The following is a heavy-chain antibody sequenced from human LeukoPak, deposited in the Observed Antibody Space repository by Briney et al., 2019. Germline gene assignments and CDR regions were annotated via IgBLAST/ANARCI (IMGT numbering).Heavy chain of an antibody. CDR1: GFTFSDYW. CDR3: AKGGIIAARRDAFDI. J-gene: IGHJ3*02. Sequence: QPGGSLRLSCAGSGFTFSDYWVDWVRQAPGKGLEWVSAISGSGGGTSYADSVKGRFTISRDNSKNTLYLQMNSLRAEDTAVYYCAKGGIIAARRDAFDIWGQGTMVTVSS. D-gene: IGHD6-6*01. CDR2: ISGSGGGT. V-gene: IGHV3-23*01.